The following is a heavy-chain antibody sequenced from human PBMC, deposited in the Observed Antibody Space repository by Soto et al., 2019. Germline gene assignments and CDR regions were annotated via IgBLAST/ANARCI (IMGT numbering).Heavy chain of an antibody. CDR3: ARDNLAYDFWSGYYSGDY. Sequence: QVQLVQSGAEVKKPGASVKVSCKASGYTFTSYGISWVRQAPGQGLEWMGWISAYNGNTNYAQKLQGRVTMTTDTATSTAYMELRSLRSDDTAVYYCARDNLAYDFWSGYYSGDYWGQGTLVTVSS. D-gene: IGHD3-3*01. CDR1: GYTFTSYG. J-gene: IGHJ4*02. CDR2: ISAYNGNT. V-gene: IGHV1-18*01.